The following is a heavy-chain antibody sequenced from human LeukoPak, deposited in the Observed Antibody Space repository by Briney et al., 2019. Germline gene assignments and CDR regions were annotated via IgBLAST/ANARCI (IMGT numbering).Heavy chain of an antibody. J-gene: IGHJ4*02. CDR2: INAYNGNT. CDR1: GYTFTSYG. CDR3: ARSYPFDY. V-gene: IGHV1-18*01. Sequence: VSVKVSCKASGYTFTSYGINWVRQAPGQGLEWMGWINAYNGNTNYAEKLQGRVTMTTDTSTSTAYMELRSLRSDDTAVYYCARSYPFDYWGQGTLVTVSS. D-gene: IGHD1-26*01.